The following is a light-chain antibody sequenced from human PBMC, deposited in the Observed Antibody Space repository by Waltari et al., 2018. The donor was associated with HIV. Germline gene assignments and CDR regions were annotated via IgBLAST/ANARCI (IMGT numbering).Light chain of an antibody. Sequence: IQMTQSPSSLSASVGDRVSMSCRASENIERYLNWHQQRPGKAPKLLIYGAFTLQTGVPSRFSASGSGTDFTLTIRNLQPEDVALYFCQQSSITPLTFGGGTRVDIK. V-gene: IGKV1-39*01. CDR2: GAF. CDR3: QQSSITPLT. J-gene: IGKJ4*01. CDR1: ENIERY.